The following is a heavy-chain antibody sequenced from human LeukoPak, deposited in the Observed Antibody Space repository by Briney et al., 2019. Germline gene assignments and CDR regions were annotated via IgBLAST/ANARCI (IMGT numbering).Heavy chain of an antibody. CDR2: IYHSGST. CDR3: AEGSISGNSPAWRY. J-gene: IGHJ4*02. V-gene: IGHV4-39*07. Sequence: SETLSLTCTVSGGSISSSSYYWGWIRQPPGKGLEWIGSIYHSGSTYYNPSLKSRVTISVDTSKNQFSLKLSSVTAADTAVYYCAEGSISGNSPAWRYWGQGTLVTVSS. D-gene: IGHD4-23*01. CDR1: GGSISSSSYY.